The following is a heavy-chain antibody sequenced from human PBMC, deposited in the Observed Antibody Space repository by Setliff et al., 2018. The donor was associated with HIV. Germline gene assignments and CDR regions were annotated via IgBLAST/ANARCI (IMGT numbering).Heavy chain of an antibody. CDR1: GYTFISYG. CDR2: ISAYNGNT. CDR3: ATSSRIYYYSYMDV. J-gene: IGHJ6*03. D-gene: IGHD2-2*01. Sequence: ASVKVSCKASGYTFISYGISWVRQAPGQGLERMGWISAYNGNTNYAQKLQARVTMTTDTSTSTAYMELRSLRSDDTAVYYCATSSRIYYYSYMDVWGKGTTVTVSS. V-gene: IGHV1-18*01.